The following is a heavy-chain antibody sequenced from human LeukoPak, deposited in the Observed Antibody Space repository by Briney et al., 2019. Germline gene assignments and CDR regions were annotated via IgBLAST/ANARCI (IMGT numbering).Heavy chain of an antibody. J-gene: IGHJ1*01. Sequence: PSETLSLTCTVSGCSISSYYWSWIRQPPGKGLEWIGYIYYSGSTNYNPSLKSRVTISVDTYKNQFSLKLSSVTAADTAVYYCARFSIVGATRYFQHWGQGTLVTVSS. CDR1: GCSISSYY. D-gene: IGHD1-26*01. CDR3: ARFSIVGATRYFQH. CDR2: IYYSGST. V-gene: IGHV4-59*01.